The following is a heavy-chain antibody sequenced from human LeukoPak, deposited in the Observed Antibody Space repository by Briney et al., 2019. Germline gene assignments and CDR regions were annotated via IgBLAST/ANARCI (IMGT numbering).Heavy chain of an antibody. V-gene: IGHV3-30*02. CDR2: IRYDGSNK. D-gene: IGHD5-24*01. CDR1: GCTFSSYG. CDR3: AKVFSLRDNGRYFDY. Sequence: PGGSLRLSCAASGCTFSSYGMHWVRQAPGKGLERVAFIRYDGSNKYYADSVKGRFTISRDNSKNTLYLQMNSLRAEDTAVYYCAKVFSLRDNGRYFDYWGQGTLVTVSS. J-gene: IGHJ4*02.